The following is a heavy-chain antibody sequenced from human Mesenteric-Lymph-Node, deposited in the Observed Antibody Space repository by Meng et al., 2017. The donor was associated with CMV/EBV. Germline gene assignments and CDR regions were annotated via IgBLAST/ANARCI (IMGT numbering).Heavy chain of an antibody. CDR1: EYTFTGYY. V-gene: IGHV1-2*02. CDR3: ARGGLKYIGTFFDQ. Sequence: ASVKVSCKASEYTFTGYYLHWVRQAPGQGLEWMGWLHPNSGATNFAQKFQDRVTMTRDTSISTTYMELSRLRSDDTAVYYCARGGLKYIGTFFDQWGQGTLVTVSS. CDR2: LHPNSGAT. D-gene: IGHD1-26*01. J-gene: IGHJ4*02.